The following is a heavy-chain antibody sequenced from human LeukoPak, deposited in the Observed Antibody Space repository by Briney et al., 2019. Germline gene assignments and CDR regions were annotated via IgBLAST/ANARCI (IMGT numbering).Heavy chain of an antibody. V-gene: IGHV4-30-4*01. D-gene: IGHD5-18*01. J-gene: IGHJ6*02. CDR2: IYYSGST. Sequence: PSETLSLTCTVSGGSISSGDHYWSWIRQPPGKGLEWIGYIYYSGSTYYNPSLKSRVTISVDTSKNQFSLKLSSVTAADTAVYYCARGGGYSYGNLYYYYGMDVWGQGTTVTVSS. CDR1: GGSISSGDHY. CDR3: ARGGGYSYGNLYYYYGMDV.